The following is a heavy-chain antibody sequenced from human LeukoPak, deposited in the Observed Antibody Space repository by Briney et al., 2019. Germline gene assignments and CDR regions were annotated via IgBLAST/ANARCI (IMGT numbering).Heavy chain of an antibody. CDR3: AKGRYYYDSSGYSYFDY. CDR2: ITGSGCNT. CDR1: VFIHSIYY. Sequence: GRSLRLSCGACVFIHSIYYVRWVRQAPGKGLECVSDITGSGCNTYYADSVKGRFTISRDNSKNTLYLQMNSLRAEDTAVYYCAKGRYYYDSSGYSYFDYWGQGTLVTVSS. V-gene: IGHV3-23*01. D-gene: IGHD3-22*01. J-gene: IGHJ4*02.